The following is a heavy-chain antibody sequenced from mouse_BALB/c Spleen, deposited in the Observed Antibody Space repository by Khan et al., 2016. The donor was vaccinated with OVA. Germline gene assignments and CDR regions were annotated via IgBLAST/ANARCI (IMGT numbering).Heavy chain of an antibody. CDR2: IYPGIGNI. J-gene: IGHJ3*01. V-gene: IGHV1-77*01. CDR3: AREWAAWFPY. CDR1: GYTFTDYY. Sequence: QVQLQQSGAELARPGASVKLPCKASGYTFTDYYINWMKQRTGQGLEWIGEIYPGIGNIYYNEKFKGKATLTADKSSSTAYMQLSSLTSEDSAVYFCAREWAAWFPYWGQGTLVTVSA.